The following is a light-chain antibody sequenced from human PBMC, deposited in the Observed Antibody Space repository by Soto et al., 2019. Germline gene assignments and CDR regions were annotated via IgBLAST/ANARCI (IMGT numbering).Light chain of an antibody. CDR1: SSDVGGYNY. J-gene: IGLJ2*01. V-gene: IGLV2-14*01. CDR2: DVS. Sequence: QSVLTQPASVSGSPGQSITISCTGTSSDVGGYNYVSWYQQHPGKAPKLMIYDVSNRPSGVSNPFSGSKSGNTASLTISGLQAEDEADYYCSSYTSSSTVVFGGGTKVTVL. CDR3: SSYTSSSTVV.